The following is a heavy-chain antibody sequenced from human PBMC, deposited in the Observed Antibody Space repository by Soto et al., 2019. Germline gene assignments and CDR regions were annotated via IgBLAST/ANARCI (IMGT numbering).Heavy chain of an antibody. CDR2: IIPIFGTA. CDR1: GGTFSSYA. V-gene: IGHV1-69*06. D-gene: IGHD3-10*01. J-gene: IGHJ4*02. CDR3: ARAPPGYHGSYFDY. Sequence: SVKVSCKASGGTFSSYAISWVRQAPGQGLEWMGGIIPIFGTANYAQKFQGRVTITADKSTSTAYMELSSLRSEDTAVYYWARAPPGYHGSYFDYWGQGTLVTVSS.